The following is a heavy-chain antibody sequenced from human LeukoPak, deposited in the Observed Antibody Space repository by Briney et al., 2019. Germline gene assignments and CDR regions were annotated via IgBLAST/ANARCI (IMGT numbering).Heavy chain of an antibody. J-gene: IGHJ4*02. CDR1: GSTFSSYW. CDR3: AKDASLEWSIDY. V-gene: IGHV3-23*01. D-gene: IGHD3-3*01. CDR2: ISGSGGST. Sequence: GGSLRLSCAASGSTFSSYWMHWVRQAPGKGLVWVSAISGSGGSTYYADSVKGRFTISRDNSKNTLYLQMNSLRAEDTAVYYCAKDASLEWSIDYWGQGTLVTVSS.